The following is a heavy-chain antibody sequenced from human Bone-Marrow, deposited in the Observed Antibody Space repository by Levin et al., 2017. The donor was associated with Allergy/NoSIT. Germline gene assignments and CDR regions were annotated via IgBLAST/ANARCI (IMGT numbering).Heavy chain of an antibody. V-gene: IGHV4-30-4*01. D-gene: IGHD4-17*01. CDR3: AREKRGRSICGDYIWWFDP. J-gene: IGHJ5*02. Sequence: SETLSLTCTVSGGSISSGDYYWSWVRQPPGKGLEWIGYISYTGSTDYNPSLKSRVTISVDTSKNQFSLTLTSVAATDTAMYYCAREKRGRSICGDYIWWFDPWGQGTLVTVSS. CDR2: ISYTGST. CDR1: GGSISSGDYY.